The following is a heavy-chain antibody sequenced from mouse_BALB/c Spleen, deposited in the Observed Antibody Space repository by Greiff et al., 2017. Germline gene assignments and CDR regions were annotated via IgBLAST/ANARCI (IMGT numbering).Heavy chain of an antibody. CDR2: INPSTGYT. CDR1: GYTFTSYW. Sequence: VQLQQSGAELAKPGASVKMSCKASGYTFTSYWMHWVKQRPGQGLEWIGYINPSTGYTEYTQKFKDKATLTADKSSSTAYMQLSSLTSEDSAVYYCARYYYGYYFDYWGQGTTLTVSS. CDR3: ARYYYGYYFDY. D-gene: IGHD1-2*01. V-gene: IGHV1-7*01. J-gene: IGHJ2*01.